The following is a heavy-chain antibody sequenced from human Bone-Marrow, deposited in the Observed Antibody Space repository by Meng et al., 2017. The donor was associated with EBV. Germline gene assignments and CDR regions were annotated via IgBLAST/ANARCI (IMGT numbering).Heavy chain of an antibody. CDR1: GYTLTSYG. J-gene: IGHJ4*02. Sequence: VQRVQFGAEVKKPGASVKVSCKASGYTLTSYGISWVRQAPGQGLEWMGWISAYNGNTNYAQKLQGRVTITADESTSTHYMDLSSLRSDDTAVYYCASESGRGYTPDYWGQGTLVTVSS. CDR3: ASESGRGYTPDY. D-gene: IGHD3-10*01. CDR2: ISAYNGNT. V-gene: IGHV1-18*01.